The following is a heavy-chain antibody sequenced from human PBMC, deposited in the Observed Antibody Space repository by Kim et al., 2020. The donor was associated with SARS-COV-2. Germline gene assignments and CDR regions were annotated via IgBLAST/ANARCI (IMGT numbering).Heavy chain of an antibody. CDR1: GGSISSSSYY. CDR3: ASHDSSLPGY. CDR2: IYYSGST. V-gene: IGHV4-39*01. J-gene: IGHJ4*02. D-gene: IGHD3-22*01. Sequence: SETLSLTCTVSGGSISSSSYYWGWIRQPPGKGLEWIGSIYYSGSTYYNPSLKSRVTISVDTSKNQFSLKLSSVTAADTAVYYCASHDSSLPGYWGQGTLVTVSS.